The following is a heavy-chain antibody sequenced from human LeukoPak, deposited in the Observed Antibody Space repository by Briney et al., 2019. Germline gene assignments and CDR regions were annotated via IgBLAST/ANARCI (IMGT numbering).Heavy chain of an antibody. CDR3: ASRIAARRRFDY. J-gene: IGHJ4*02. D-gene: IGHD6-6*01. CDR2: INNSGIT. Sequence: SETLSLTCAVYGGSFSGYYWSWIRQPPGKGLEWIGEINNSGITNYNPSLKRRVTISVDTSKNQFSLKLSSVTAADTAVYYCASRIAARRRFDYWGQGTLVTVSS. CDR1: GGSFSGYY. V-gene: IGHV4-34*01.